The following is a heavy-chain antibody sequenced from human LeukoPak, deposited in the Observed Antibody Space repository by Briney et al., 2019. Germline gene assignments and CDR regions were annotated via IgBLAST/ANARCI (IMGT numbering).Heavy chain of an antibody. CDR2: IYYSGST. V-gene: IGHV4-59*01. J-gene: IGHJ4*02. CDR3: ARDPVGATGGFDY. Sequence: SETLSLTCTVSGGSISSYYWSWIRQPPGKGLEWIGYIYYSGSTNYNPSLKSRVTISVDTSKNQFSLKLSSVTAADTAVYYCARDPVGATGGFDYWGQETLVTVSS. CDR1: GGSISSYY. D-gene: IGHD1-26*01.